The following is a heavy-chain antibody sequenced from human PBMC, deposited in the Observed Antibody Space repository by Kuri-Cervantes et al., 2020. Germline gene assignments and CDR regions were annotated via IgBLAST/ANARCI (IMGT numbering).Heavy chain of an antibody. Sequence: LRLSCTVSGGSISSGDYYWSWIRQPPGKGLEWIGYIYYSGSTYYNPSLKSRVIISVDTSKNQFSLKLSSVTAADTAVYYCARGDEIDWLPFDYWGQGTLVTVSS. D-gene: IGHD3-9*01. V-gene: IGHV4-30-4*01. CDR1: GGSISSGDYY. J-gene: IGHJ4*02. CDR2: IYYSGST. CDR3: ARGDEIDWLPFDY.